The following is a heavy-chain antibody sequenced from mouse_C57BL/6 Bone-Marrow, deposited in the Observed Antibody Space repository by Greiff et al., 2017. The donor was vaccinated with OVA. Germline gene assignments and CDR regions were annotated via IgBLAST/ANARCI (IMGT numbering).Heavy chain of an antibody. Sequence: EVQLQQSGTVLARPGASVKMSCKPSGYTFTSYWMHWVKQRPGQGLEWIGAIYPGNSDTSYNQKFKGKAKLTAVTSASTAYMELSSLTNEDSAVYYCTRENLLYAYWGQGTLVTVSA. D-gene: IGHD2-1*01. CDR2: IYPGNSDT. CDR3: TRENLLYAY. CDR1: GYTFTSYW. V-gene: IGHV1-5*01. J-gene: IGHJ3*01.